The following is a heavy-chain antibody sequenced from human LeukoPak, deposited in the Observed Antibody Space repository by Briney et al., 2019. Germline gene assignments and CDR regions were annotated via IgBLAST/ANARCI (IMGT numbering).Heavy chain of an antibody. CDR3: ARVGWLRPMNWFDP. D-gene: IGHD5-12*01. Sequence: PSQTLSLTCTVSGGSISSGGYYWSWIRQHPGKGLEWIGYIYYSGSTYYNPSLKSRVTISVDTSKNQFSLKLSAVTAADTGVYYGARVGWLRPMNWFDPWGQGTLVTVSS. J-gene: IGHJ5*02. CDR2: IYYSGST. V-gene: IGHV4-31*03. CDR1: GGSISSGGYY.